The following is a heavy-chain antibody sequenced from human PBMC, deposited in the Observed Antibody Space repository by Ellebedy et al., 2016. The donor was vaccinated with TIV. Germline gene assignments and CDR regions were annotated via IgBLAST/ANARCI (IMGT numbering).Heavy chain of an antibody. CDR2: ISSSSSTM. J-gene: IGHJ3*02. V-gene: IGHV3-48*02. Sequence: GESLKISCAASGLTFSSYAMSWVRQAPGKGLEWVSYISSSSSTMYYADSVKGRFTISRDNAKSSLFLQMNSLRDEDTAVYYCARVGVLERRGAFDIWGQGTMVTVSS. CDR3: ARVGVLERRGAFDI. D-gene: IGHD1-1*01. CDR1: GLTFSSYA.